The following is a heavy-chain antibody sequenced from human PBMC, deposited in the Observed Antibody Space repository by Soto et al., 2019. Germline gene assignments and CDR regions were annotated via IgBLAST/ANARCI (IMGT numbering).Heavy chain of an antibody. V-gene: IGHV3-23*01. Sequence: ALRHSYSSSGFNFSSYAMSWALQTPVKLLEWVSAISGSGGSTYYADSVKGRFTISRDNSKNTLYLQMNSLRAEDTAVYYCAKYGDNIAVAPTFDNWGQGTLVTVSS. CDR2: ISGSGGST. J-gene: IGHJ4*02. CDR3: AKYGDNIAVAPTFDN. CDR1: GFNFSSYA. D-gene: IGHD6-19*01.